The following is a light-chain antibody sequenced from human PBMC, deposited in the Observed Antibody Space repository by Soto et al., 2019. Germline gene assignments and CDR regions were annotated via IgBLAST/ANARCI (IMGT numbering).Light chain of an antibody. CDR2: GAS. J-gene: IGKJ1*01. V-gene: IGKV3-15*01. CDR3: QQYNNWPPWP. CDR1: QSVSNN. Sequence: EIVMTQSPATLSVSPGERVTLSCRASQSVSNNFAWYQQKPGQAPRLLIYGASTRATGIPARFSGSGSGTEFTLTISSLQSEDFAVYYCQQYNNWPPWPFGQGTKVE.